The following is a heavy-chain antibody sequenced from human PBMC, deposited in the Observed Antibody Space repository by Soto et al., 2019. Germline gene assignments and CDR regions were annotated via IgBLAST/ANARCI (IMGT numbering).Heavy chain of an antibody. CDR3: ARVSIAVAGPFYYYAMDV. CDR1: GYSFTSYW. J-gene: IGHJ6*02. Sequence: EVQLVQSGAEVKKPGESLRISCKGSGYSFTSYWISWVRQMPGKGLEWMGRIDPSDSYTNYSPSFQGHVTISADKSISTAYLQWSSLKASDTAMYYCARVSIAVAGPFYYYAMDVWGQGTTVTVSS. CDR2: IDPSDSYT. V-gene: IGHV5-10-1*01. D-gene: IGHD6-19*01.